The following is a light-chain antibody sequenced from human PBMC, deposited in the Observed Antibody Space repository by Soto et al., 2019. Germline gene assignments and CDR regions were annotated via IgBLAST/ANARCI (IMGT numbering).Light chain of an antibody. Sequence: EIVLTQSPGTLSLSPGERATLSCRASQSVRSNYLAWYQQKSGQAPRLLIYDASNRATGIPDRFSGSGSGTDFSLTISRLEPEDFAVYFCHQYGSAPETFGHGTKVDIK. CDR2: DAS. J-gene: IGKJ1*01. CDR1: QSVRSNY. V-gene: IGKV3-20*01. CDR3: HQYGSAPET.